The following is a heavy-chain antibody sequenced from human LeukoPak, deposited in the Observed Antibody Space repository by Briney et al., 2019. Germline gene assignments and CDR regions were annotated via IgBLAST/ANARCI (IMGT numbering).Heavy chain of an antibody. CDR3: ARGRYCSSTSCYFDY. CDR1: GGPFSGYY. D-gene: IGHD2-2*01. Sequence: SETLSLTCAVYGGPFSGYYWSWIRQPPGKGLEWIGEINHSGSTNYNPSLKSRVTISVDTSKNQFSLKLSSVTAADTAVYYCARGRYCSSTSCYFDYWGQGTLVTVSS. V-gene: IGHV4-34*01. CDR2: INHSGST. J-gene: IGHJ4*02.